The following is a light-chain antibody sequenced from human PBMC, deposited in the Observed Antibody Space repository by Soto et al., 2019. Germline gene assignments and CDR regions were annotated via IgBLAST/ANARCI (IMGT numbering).Light chain of an antibody. CDR3: QDYNDYSWT. Sequence: DIHMTQSPSTLSASVGDRVTITCRASQSISICLAWYQQKPGKAPNLLIYKTSSLESGVPSRFSGSGSGTEFTLTISSLQPDDFATYYCQDYNDYSWTFGQGTKVEIK. CDR1: QSISIC. V-gene: IGKV1-5*03. CDR2: KTS. J-gene: IGKJ1*01.